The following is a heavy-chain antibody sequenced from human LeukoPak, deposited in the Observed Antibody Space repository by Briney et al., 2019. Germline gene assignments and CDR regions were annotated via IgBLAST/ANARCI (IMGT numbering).Heavy chain of an antibody. D-gene: IGHD2-2*02. CDR3: ARAPGYCSTTSCYSSYYYYYSMDV. CDR1: GFIFSNYG. CDR2: ISYDGRSK. V-gene: IGHV3-30*03. J-gene: IGHJ6*02. Sequence: GGSLRLSCAASGFIFSNYGMHWVRQAPGKGLEWVAVISYDGRSKYYADSVKGRFTISRGTSKNTLYLQMNSLRVEDTAVYYCARAPGYCSTTSCYSSYYYYYSMDVWGQGTTVTVSS.